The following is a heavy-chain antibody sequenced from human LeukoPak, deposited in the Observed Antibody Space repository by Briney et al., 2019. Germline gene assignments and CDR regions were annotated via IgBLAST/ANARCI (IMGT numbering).Heavy chain of an antibody. Sequence: SETLSLTCTVSSGSVSSTTYYWGWIRQPPGKALEWIGSVFYSGTTYYNPSLKSRVTMSVDTSKNQFSLNLNSVTAADTAVYYCATVIENWFDPWGQGTLVTVSS. D-gene: IGHD3-22*01. CDR3: ATVIENWFDP. CDR2: VFYSGTT. V-gene: IGHV4-39*01. J-gene: IGHJ5*02. CDR1: SGSVSSTTYY.